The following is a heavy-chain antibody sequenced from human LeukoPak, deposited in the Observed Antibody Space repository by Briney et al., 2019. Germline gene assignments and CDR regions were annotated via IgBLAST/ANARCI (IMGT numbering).Heavy chain of an antibody. CDR2: ISHDGNDK. J-gene: IGHJ5*02. D-gene: IGHD3-16*01. CDR1: GFIFSDYG. Sequence: GGSLRLSCAVSGFIFSDYGIHWVRQAPGKGLEWVARISHDGNDKNYADSVKGRFTISRDNSKDMVYLQMNSLRAEDTAVYYCAREREGGWFDPWGQGTLVTVSS. CDR3: AREREGGWFDP. V-gene: IGHV3-30*03.